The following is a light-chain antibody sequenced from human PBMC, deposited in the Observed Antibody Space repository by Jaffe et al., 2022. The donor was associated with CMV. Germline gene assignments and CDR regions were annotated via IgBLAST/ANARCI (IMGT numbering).Light chain of an antibody. CDR3: QQIANSLPVT. CDR1: QRVSTSN. J-gene: IGKJ4*01. V-gene: IGKV3-20*01. Sequence: EIVLTQSPGTLSLSPGESATLSCRASQRVSTSNLAWYQQKPDQAPRLLIYATSRRATGIPDRFSGSGSGTDFTLTISRLEPEDFAVYYCQQIANSLPVTFGGGTKVEIK. CDR2: ATS.